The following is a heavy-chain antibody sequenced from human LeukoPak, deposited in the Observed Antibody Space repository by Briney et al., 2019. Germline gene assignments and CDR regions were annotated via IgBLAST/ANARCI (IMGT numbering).Heavy chain of an antibody. V-gene: IGHV4-39*07. CDR1: GDSISSGNYY. J-gene: IGHJ6*02. D-gene: IGHD3-3*01. CDR3: ARVGSGYGMDV. Sequence: SETLSLTCTVSGDSISSGNYYWGWIRQPPGKGLEWIGNIYYSGSTYYNPSLKSRVTISVDTSKNQFSLKLSSVTAADTAVYYCARVGSGYGMDVWGQGTTVTVSS. CDR2: IYYSGST.